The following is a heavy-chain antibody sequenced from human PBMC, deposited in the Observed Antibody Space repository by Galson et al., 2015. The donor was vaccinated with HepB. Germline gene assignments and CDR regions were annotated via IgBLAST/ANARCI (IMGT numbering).Heavy chain of an antibody. CDR1: EFTLSDFG. V-gene: IGHV3-33*01. CDR2: IWYDGSNK. Sequence: SLRLSCAASEFTLSDFGMHWVRQAPGKGLEWVAIIWYDGSNKYYGDSVRDRFTVSRDNSKNTLYLQMNSLRAEDTAVYYCAPMGGTIFGVVIDWGQGTLVTVSS. J-gene: IGHJ4*02. CDR3: APMGGTIFGVVID. D-gene: IGHD3-3*01.